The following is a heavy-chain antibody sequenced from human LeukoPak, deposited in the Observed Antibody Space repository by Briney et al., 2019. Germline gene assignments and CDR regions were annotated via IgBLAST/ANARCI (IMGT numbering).Heavy chain of an antibody. CDR1: GYTFSTYP. V-gene: IGHV1-69*13. CDR3: AREKGYDFWSGYPSYHSTGHWFDP. D-gene: IGHD3-3*01. J-gene: IGHJ5*02. CDR2: IIPIFGTA. Sequence: GASVKVSCKASGYTFSTYPMNWVRQAPGQGLEWMGGIIPIFGTANYAQKFQGRVTITADESTSTAYMELSSLRSEDTAVYYCAREKGYDFWSGYPSYHSTGHWFDPWGQGTLVTVSS.